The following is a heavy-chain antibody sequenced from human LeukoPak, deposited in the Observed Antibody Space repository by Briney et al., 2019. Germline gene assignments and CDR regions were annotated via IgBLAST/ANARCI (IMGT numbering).Heavy chain of an antibody. D-gene: IGHD5-18*01. CDR3: AVGWIQLWLGFDP. CDR2: IIPIFGTA. CDR1: GGTFSSYA. Sequence: GASVKVSCKASGGTFSSYAISWVRQAPGQGLEWMGGIIPIFGTANYAQKFQGRVTITTDESTSTAYMELSSLRSEDTAVYYCAVGWIQLWLGFDPWGQGTLVTVSS. J-gene: IGHJ5*02. V-gene: IGHV1-69*05.